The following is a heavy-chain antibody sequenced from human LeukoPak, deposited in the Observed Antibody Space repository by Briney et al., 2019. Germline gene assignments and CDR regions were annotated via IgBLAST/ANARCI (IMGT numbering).Heavy chain of an antibody. CDR2: ITDSGGNT. CDR3: AKRLGGYGEGGLDY. V-gene: IGHV3-23*01. J-gene: IGHJ4*02. D-gene: IGHD4-17*01. CDR1: GFTFSSYA. Sequence: GGPLRLSCAASGFTFSSYAMNWVRQAPGKGLEWVSTITDSGGNTWYADSVKGRFTISRDNSKNTVYLQMNSLRAEDTAVYYCAKRLGGYGEGGLDYWGQGTLVTVSS.